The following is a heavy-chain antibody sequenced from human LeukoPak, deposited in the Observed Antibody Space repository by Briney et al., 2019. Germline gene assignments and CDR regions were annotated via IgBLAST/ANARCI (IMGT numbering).Heavy chain of an antibody. CDR2: MNPNSGNT. Sequence: ASVKVSCKASGYTFTSYDINWVRQATGQGLEWMGWMNPNSGNTGYAQKFQGRVTMTRNTSISTAYMELSSLRSDDTAVYYCARESGIGVTGTYVSPDYWGQGTLVTVSS. CDR1: GYTFTSYD. J-gene: IGHJ4*02. V-gene: IGHV1-8*01. CDR3: ARESGIGVTGTYVSPDY. D-gene: IGHD6-13*01.